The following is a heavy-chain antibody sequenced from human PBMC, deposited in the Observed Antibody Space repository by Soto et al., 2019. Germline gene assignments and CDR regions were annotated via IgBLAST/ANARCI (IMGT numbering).Heavy chain of an antibody. CDR3: APQYSSSWEYFDF. CDR1: GFTISSYW. D-gene: IGHD6-13*01. J-gene: IGHJ4*02. V-gene: IGHV3-7*01. CDR2: IKQDGSEK. Sequence: PGGSLRLSCAASGFTISSYWMHWVRQAPGRGLEWVANIKQDGSEKYYVDSVKGRFTISRDNAKNTLYLQMNSLRAEDTAVYYSAPQYSSSWEYFDFWRQGTQVPVSS.